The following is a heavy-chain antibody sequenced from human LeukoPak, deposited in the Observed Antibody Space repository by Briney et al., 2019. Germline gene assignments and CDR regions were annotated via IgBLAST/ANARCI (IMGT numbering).Heavy chain of an antibody. CDR2: ISSSGSTI. CDR1: GFTFSDYY. V-gene: IGHV3-11*01. J-gene: IGHJ6*02. CDR3: ARASLVAPRNYYYYYGMDV. Sequence: PGGSLRLSCAASGFTFSDYYMSWIRQAPGKGLEWVSYISSSGSTIYYADSVKGRFTISRDNAKNSLYLQMNSLRAEDTAVYYCARASLVAPRNYYYYYGMDVWGQGTTVTVSS. D-gene: IGHD6-6*01.